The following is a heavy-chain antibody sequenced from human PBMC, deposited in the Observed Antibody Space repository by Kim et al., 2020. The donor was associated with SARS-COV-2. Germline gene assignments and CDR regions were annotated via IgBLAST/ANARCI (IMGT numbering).Heavy chain of an antibody. Sequence: SVKGRFTIPRENAKNSLYLQMNSLRAEDTAVYYCARDGLTYYYYYGMDVWGQGTTVTVSS. V-gene: IGHV3-11*06. D-gene: IGHD3-9*01. J-gene: IGHJ6*02. CDR3: ARDGLTYYYYYGMDV.